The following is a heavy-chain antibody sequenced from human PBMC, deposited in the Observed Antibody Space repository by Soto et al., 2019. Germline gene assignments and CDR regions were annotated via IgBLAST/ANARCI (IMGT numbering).Heavy chain of an antibody. V-gene: IGHV4-4*07. Sequence: SETLSLTCTVSCGSISSYYWGWIRQPAGKGLEWIGRIYTSGSTNYNPSLKSRVTMSVDTSKNQFSLKLSSVTAADTAVYYCASSPAYSSSWYPQFDPWGQGTLVTVSS. J-gene: IGHJ5*02. CDR3: ASSPAYSSSWYPQFDP. CDR2: IYTSGST. D-gene: IGHD6-13*01. CDR1: CGSISSYY.